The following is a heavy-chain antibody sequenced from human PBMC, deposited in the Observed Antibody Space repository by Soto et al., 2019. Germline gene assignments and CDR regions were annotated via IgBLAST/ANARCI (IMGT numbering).Heavy chain of an antibody. J-gene: IGHJ6*02. CDR3: ARNPTVTTRLYYYYYGMDV. CDR2: SNHSGST. D-gene: IGHD4-17*01. Sequence: SETLSLTCAVYGGSFSGYYWSWIRQPPGKGLEWIGESNHSGSTNYNSSLKSRVTISVDTSKNQFSLKRSSVTAADTAVYYCARNPTVTTRLYYYYYGMDVWGQGTTVTVSS. CDR1: GGSFSGYY. V-gene: IGHV4-34*01.